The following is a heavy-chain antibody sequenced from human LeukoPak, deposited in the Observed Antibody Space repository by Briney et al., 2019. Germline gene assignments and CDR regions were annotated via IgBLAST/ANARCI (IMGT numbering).Heavy chain of an antibody. Sequence: GASVKVSCKASGYTFTGYYMHWVRQAPGQGLEWMGWINPNSGGTNYAQKFQGRVTMTRDTSISTAYMELSRLRSDDTAVYYCAREGPSYDSSGYYYPIDYWGQGTLVTVSS. CDR1: GYTFTGYY. J-gene: IGHJ4*02. V-gene: IGHV1-2*02. D-gene: IGHD3-22*01. CDR2: INPNSGGT. CDR3: AREGPSYDSSGYYYPIDY.